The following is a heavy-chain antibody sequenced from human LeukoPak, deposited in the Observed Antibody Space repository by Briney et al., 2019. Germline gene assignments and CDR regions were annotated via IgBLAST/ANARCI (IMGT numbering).Heavy chain of an antibody. Sequence: ASVKVSCKASGYTFTSYYMHWVRQAPGQGLEWMGIINPSGGSTSYAQKFQGRVTMTRDMSTSTVYMELSSLRSEDTAVYYCARDLGYYDILTGYYPEAYYYMDVWGKGTTVTVSS. CDR1: GYTFTSYY. V-gene: IGHV1-46*01. D-gene: IGHD3-9*01. CDR2: INPSGGST. J-gene: IGHJ6*03. CDR3: ARDLGYYDILTGYYPEAYYYMDV.